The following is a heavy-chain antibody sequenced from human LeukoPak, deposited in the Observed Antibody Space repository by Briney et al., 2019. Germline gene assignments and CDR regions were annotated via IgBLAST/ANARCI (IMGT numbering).Heavy chain of an antibody. CDR1: GGSFSGYY. V-gene: IGHV4-34*01. D-gene: IGHD3-22*01. J-gene: IGHJ5*02. CDR2: INHSGST. Sequence: PSETLSLTCAVYGGSFSGYYWSWIRQPPGKGREWIGEINHSGSTNYNPSLKSRVTISVDTSKNQFSLKLSSVTAADTAVYYCAREEYYYDSSGLYLSWFDPWGQGTLVTVSS. CDR3: AREEYYYDSSGLYLSWFDP.